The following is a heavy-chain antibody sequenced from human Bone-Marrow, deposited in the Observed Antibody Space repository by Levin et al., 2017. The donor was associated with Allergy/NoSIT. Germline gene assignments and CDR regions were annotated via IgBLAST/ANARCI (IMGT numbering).Heavy chain of an antibody. D-gene: IGHD1/OR15-1a*01. CDR1: GYGFSNYP. V-gene: IGHV7-4-1*02. Sequence: GASVKVSCKASGYGFSNYPLNWVRQAPGQGPEWMGWINTKSGDPNYAQGFTGRYVFTMDKSVSTAYMEIRSLKSEDTAVYFCARQDGDDGTTAFDVWGQGTKVTVSS. CDR3: ARQDGDDGTTAFDV. CDR2: INTKSGDP. J-gene: IGHJ3*01.